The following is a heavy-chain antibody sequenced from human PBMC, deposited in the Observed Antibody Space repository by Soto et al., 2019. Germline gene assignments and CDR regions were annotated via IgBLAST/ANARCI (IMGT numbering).Heavy chain of an antibody. J-gene: IGHJ4*02. CDR3: ARDRGSSSSKVRSFDY. D-gene: IGHD6-6*01. CDR2: IYYSGST. CDR1: GGSISSGGYY. V-gene: IGHV4-31*03. Sequence: SDTLSLTCTVSGGSISSGGYYWSRIRQHPGKGLEWIGYIYYSGSTYYNPSLKSRVTISVDTSKNQFSLKLSSVTAADTAVYYCARDRGSSSSKVRSFDYWGQGTLVTVSS.